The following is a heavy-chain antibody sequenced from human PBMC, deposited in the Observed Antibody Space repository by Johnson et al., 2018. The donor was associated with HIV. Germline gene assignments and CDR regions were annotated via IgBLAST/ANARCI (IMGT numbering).Heavy chain of an antibody. CDR3: VKGIDSSSWYAFDI. J-gene: IGHJ3*02. V-gene: IGHV3-33*06. Sequence: QVQLVESGGGLVQPGASVRLSCAASGFTFTSYGMHWVRQAPGKGLEWVAVIWYDGSNKYYADSVKGRFTISRDNSKNTLYLQMNSLRAEDTAVYYCVKGIDSSSWYAFDIWGQGTMVTVSS. CDR1: GFTFTSYG. D-gene: IGHD6-13*01. CDR2: IWYDGSNK.